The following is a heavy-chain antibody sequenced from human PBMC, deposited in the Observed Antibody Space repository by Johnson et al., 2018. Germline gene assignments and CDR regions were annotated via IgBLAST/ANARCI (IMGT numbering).Heavy chain of an antibody. CDR2: IYYSGST. CDR1: GGSISSYY. J-gene: IGHJ3*02. Sequence: QVQLQESGPGLVKPSETLSLTCTVSGGSISSYYWSWIRQPPGKGLEWIGYIYYSGSTNYNPSLKSRVTISVDTSKNQFSLKLSSVTAPDPAVYYCAGALKGWGWAFDIWGQGTMVTVSS. CDR3: AGALKGWGWAFDI. V-gene: IGHV4-59*01. D-gene: IGHD6-19*01.